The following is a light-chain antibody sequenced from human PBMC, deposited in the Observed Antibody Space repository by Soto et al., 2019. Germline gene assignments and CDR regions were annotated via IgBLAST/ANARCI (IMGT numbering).Light chain of an antibody. Sequence: DVQMTQSPSSLSASVGDRVTISCRASHGISSFLAWYQQIPGKVPKLLIYSASTLQSGVPSRFSGSGSGTDFTLTISSLQPEDVAIYYCQKYNSGPLTFGGGTKVDIK. CDR2: SAS. J-gene: IGKJ4*01. V-gene: IGKV1-27*01. CDR1: HGISSF. CDR3: QKYNSGPLT.